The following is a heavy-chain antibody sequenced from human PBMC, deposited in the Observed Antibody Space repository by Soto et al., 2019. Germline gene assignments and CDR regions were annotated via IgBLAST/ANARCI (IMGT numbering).Heavy chain of an antibody. J-gene: IGHJ6*02. CDR2: ISWNSGTI. CDR1: GFSFDDYA. V-gene: IGHV3-9*01. D-gene: IGHD2-8*02. Sequence: EVQVVESGGGLVQPGRSLRLSCAASGFSFDDYAMHWVRQAPGKGLEWVSGISWNSGTIGYADSVKGRFTISRDNDKNSLYLQMHSLRAEDTALSYCAKSTGGTANGMFVWGLGTTLTVSS. CDR3: AKSTGGTANGMFV.